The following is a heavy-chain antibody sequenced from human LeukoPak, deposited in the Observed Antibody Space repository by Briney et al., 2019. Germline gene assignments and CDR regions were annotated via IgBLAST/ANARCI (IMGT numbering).Heavy chain of an antibody. V-gene: IGHV3-15*01. D-gene: IGHD1-26*01. Sequence: PGGSLRLSCAASGFTFSNAWMSWVRQAPGKGLEWVGRIKSKTDGGTTDYAAPVKGRFTISRDDSKNTLYQQMNSLKTEDTAVYYCTTGVGAYHFDYWGQGTLVTVSS. J-gene: IGHJ4*02. CDR1: GFTFSNAW. CDR3: TTGVGAYHFDY. CDR2: IKSKTDGGTT.